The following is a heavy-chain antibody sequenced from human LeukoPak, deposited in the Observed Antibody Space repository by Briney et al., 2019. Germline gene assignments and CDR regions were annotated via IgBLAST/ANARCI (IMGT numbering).Heavy chain of an antibody. CDR3: ARHPQWAATGSFDY. CDR1: GGSISSYY. J-gene: IGHJ4*02. CDR2: IHYTGST. Sequence: SETLSLTCTVSGGSISSYYWSWIRQPPGKGLEWIGYIHYTGSTNYNPSLESRVTISVNTSKNQFSLKLSSVAAADTAMYYCARHPQWAATGSFDYWGQGTLVTVSS. D-gene: IGHD6-13*01. V-gene: IGHV4-59*08.